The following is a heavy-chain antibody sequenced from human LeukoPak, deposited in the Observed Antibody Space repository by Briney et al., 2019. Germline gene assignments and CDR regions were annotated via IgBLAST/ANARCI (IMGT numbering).Heavy chain of an antibody. V-gene: IGHV3-30-3*01. CDR1: GFTFSSYA. Sequence: GGSLRLSCAASGFTFSSYAMHWVRQAPGKGLEWVAVISYDGSNKYYADSVKGRFTISRDNSKNTLYLQMNSLRAEDTAVYYCARDESWANHYYDSSGSRGIFDYWGQGTLVTVSS. CDR2: ISYDGSNK. CDR3: ARDESWANHYYDSSGSRGIFDY. D-gene: IGHD3-22*01. J-gene: IGHJ4*02.